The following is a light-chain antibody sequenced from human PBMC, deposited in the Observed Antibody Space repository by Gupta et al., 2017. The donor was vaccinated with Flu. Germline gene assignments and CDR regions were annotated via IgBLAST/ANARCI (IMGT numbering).Light chain of an antibody. CDR2: HDW. J-gene: IGLJ2*01. Sequence: SYELTQPVPVPVPPGQAANIPCPGENLGSKYTSWYLQRPGLSPVLLIFHDWKRASRDPERCSGSKSGDTATLTISGTQVVDEAQYYWQAWDRSSAVFGGGTKLTVL. CDR1: NLGSKY. V-gene: IGLV3-1*01. CDR3: QAWDRSSAV.